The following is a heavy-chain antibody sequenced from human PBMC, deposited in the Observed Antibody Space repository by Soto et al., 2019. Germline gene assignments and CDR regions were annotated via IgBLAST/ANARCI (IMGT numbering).Heavy chain of an antibody. CDR3: ARDYGGSNYDFCSGSLDY. Sequence: LRLSCAASGFTFSNYAMRWVRQAPGKGLEWVALISYDGSNKYYADSVKGRFTISRDNSKNTLYLQMNSLRAEDTAVYYCARDYGGSNYDFCSGSLDYWGQGTLVPVYS. CDR1: GFTFSNYA. J-gene: IGHJ4*02. D-gene: IGHD3-3*01. CDR2: ISYDGSNK. V-gene: IGHV3-30-3*01.